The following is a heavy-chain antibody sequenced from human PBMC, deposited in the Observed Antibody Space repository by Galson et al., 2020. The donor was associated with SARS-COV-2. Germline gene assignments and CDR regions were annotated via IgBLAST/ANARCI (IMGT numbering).Heavy chain of an antibody. V-gene: IGHV4-61*02. CDR1: GGSITSGASY. CDR3: ARGSRWDLYFDV. J-gene: IGHJ4*02. D-gene: IGHD1-26*01. CDR2: IYTPTRDT. Sequence: SEPLSLTCTVSGGSITSGASYWSWIRPPDAQGLEWIWRIYTPTRDTNHTPSLKSRVTISVDTSKHQFSLRLTSVTAADPAVYDCARGSRWDLYFDVWGQGTLVTVSS.